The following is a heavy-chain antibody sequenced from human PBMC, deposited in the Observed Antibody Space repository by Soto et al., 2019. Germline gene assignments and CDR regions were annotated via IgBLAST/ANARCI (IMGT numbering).Heavy chain of an antibody. V-gene: IGHV1-69*13. J-gene: IGHJ6*02. CDR1: GGTFSSYA. CDR2: IIPIFGTA. Sequence: SVKVSCKASGGTFSSYAISWVRQAPGQGLEWMGGIIPIFGTANYAQKFQGRVTITADESTSTAYMELSSLRSEDTAVYYCAGGFSTGCSRPICSDYYYYGMDVWGQGTTVTVSS. D-gene: IGHD2-2*01. CDR3: AGGFSTGCSRPICSDYYYYGMDV.